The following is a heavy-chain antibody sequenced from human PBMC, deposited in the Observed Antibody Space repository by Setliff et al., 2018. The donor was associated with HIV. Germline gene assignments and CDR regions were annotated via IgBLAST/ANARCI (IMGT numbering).Heavy chain of an antibody. CDR2: ISPKYGGT. V-gene: IGHV1-18*01. CDR3: ARVPLSGWLYFDY. CDR1: GGSFSSYA. D-gene: IGHD6-19*01. J-gene: IGHJ4*02. Sequence: ASVKVSCKASGGSFSSYAISWVRQAPGHGFQWMGWISPKYGGTNYAQKLQGRVTMTTDTSTSTAYMELRSLRSDDTAVYYCARVPLSGWLYFDYWGQGTLVTVSS.